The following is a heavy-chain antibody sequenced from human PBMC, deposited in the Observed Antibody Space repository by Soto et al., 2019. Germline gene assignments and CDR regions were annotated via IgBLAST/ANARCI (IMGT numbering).Heavy chain of an antibody. V-gene: IGHV3-7*01. J-gene: IGHJ4*02. D-gene: IGHD6-6*01. CDR2: IRQDGSEK. Sequence: GGSLRLSCAASGFTFSKYWMTWVRQAPGKGLEWVASIRQDGSEKFYVDSVKGRFTISRDNANNSLHLQMNSLRAEDTAVYYCARTSRSSSTDDWGQGTLVTVSS. CDR1: GFTFSKYW. CDR3: ARTSRSSSTDD.